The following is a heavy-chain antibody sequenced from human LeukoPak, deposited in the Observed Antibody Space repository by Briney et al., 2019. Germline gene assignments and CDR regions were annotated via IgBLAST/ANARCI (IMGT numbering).Heavy chain of an antibody. Sequence: ASVKVSCKASGYTFTSYYMHWVRQAPGQGLEWMGIINPSGGSTSYAQKFQGRVTMTRDTSTSTVYMELSSLRSEGTAVYYCARDKPGEGYDFWSGYYTHYYMDVWGKGTTVTVSS. D-gene: IGHD3-3*01. CDR3: ARDKPGEGYDFWSGYYTHYYMDV. V-gene: IGHV1-46*03. CDR2: INPSGGST. CDR1: GYTFTSYY. J-gene: IGHJ6*03.